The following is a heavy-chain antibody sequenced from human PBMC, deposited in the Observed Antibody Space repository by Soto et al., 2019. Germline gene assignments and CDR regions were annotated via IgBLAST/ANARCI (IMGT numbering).Heavy chain of an antibody. CDR1: GFTFSSYG. CDR2: ISYDGNRK. CDR3: PRKGYGGRWSLDY. D-gene: IGHD6-13*01. J-gene: IGHJ4*02. Sequence: QVQLVESGGGVVQPGRSLRLSCAASGFTFSSYGMHWARQAPGEGLEWVAVISYDGNRKYYADSVKGRFTISRDFSKNTVDLQMNSLRVEDTAVYFCPRKGYGGRWSLDYWGQGILVTVSS. V-gene: IGHV3-30*03.